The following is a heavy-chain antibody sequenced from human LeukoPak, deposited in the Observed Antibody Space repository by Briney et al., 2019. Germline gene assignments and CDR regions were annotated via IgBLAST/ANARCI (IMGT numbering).Heavy chain of an antibody. CDR3: ARDAYGSGSYGGLYGMDV. J-gene: IGHJ6*04. CDR2: IIPIFGTA. V-gene: IGHV1-69*06. Sequence: SVKDSCKASGGNFSSYAISWVRQVPGQGLEWMGGIIPIFGTANDAQKFQGRVTITADKSTSTAYMELSSLRSEDTAVYYCARDAYGSGSYGGLYGMDVWGKGTTVTVSS. D-gene: IGHD3-10*01. CDR1: GGNFSSYA.